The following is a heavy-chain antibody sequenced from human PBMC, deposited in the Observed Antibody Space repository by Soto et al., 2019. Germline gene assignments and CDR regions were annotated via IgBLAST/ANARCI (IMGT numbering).Heavy chain of an antibody. D-gene: IGHD3-22*01. CDR1: GFTVSRNY. Sequence: PGGSLRLSCAASGFTVSRNYMSWVRQAPGKGLEWVSVIYSGGSTYYADSVKGRFTISRDNSKNTLYLQMNSLRAEDTAVYYCARVGAYYDSSGYYVYWGQGTLVTVSS. V-gene: IGHV3-53*01. CDR3: ARVGAYYDSSGYYVY. CDR2: IYSGGST. J-gene: IGHJ4*02.